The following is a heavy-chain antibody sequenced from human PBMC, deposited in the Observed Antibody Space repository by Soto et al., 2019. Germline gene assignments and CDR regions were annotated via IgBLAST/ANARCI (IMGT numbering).Heavy chain of an antibody. CDR1: GYSFTSHW. V-gene: IGHV5-51*01. D-gene: IGHD2-2*01. CDR2: IYPGDSDT. J-gene: IGHJ5*02. CDR3: ARRVYQLLLSFWFDP. Sequence: PGESLKISCKGSGYSFTSHWIGWVRQMPGKGLEWMGIIYPGDSDTRYSPSFQGQVTISADKSISTAYLQWSSLKASDTGMYYCARRVYQLLLSFWFDPWGQGTQVTVSS.